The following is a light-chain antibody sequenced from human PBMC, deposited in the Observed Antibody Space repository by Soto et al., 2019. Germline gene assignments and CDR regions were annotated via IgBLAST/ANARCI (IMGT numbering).Light chain of an antibody. CDR3: QQYSKWPPRYS. J-gene: IGKJ2*03. V-gene: IGKV3-15*01. Sequence: EILMTQSPVTLSASPGERVTLSCRASQSVDINLAWYQQKPGQAPRLLIYEASTRATDIPSRFSGSGSGTDFTLTISSLRPEDFAMYFCQQYSKWPPRYSFGQGTKVDIK. CDR2: EAS. CDR1: QSVDIN.